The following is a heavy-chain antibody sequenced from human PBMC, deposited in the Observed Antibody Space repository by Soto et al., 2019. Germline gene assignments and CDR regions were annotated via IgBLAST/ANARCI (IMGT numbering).Heavy chain of an antibody. Sequence: SATLSLTCPFAGTSISSYYWSWIRQPPGKGLEWIGYIYYSGSTNYNPSLKSRVTISVDTSKNQFSLKLSSVTAADTAVYYCARVLFGRGNWFDPWGQGTLVTVS. D-gene: IGHD3-3*01. CDR2: IYYSGST. CDR1: GTSISSYY. CDR3: ARVLFGRGNWFDP. V-gene: IGHV4-59*01. J-gene: IGHJ5*02.